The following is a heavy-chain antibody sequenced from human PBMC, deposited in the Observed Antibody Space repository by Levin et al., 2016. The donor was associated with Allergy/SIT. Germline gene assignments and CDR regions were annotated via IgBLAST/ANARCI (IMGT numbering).Heavy chain of an antibody. CDR2: IWYDGSNK. CDR3: VRDIAARRGDC. CDR1: GFTFRSHG. D-gene: IGHD6-6*01. Sequence: GESLKISCAASGFTFRSHGMHWVRQAPGKGLEWVAVIWYDGSNKYYVDSVKGRFTISRDNSKNTLFLQMNSLRVDDTAIYYCVRDIAARRGDCWGQGTLVTVSS. J-gene: IGHJ4*02. V-gene: IGHV3-33*01.